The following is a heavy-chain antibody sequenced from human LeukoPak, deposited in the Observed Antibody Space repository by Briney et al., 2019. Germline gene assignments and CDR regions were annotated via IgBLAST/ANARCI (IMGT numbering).Heavy chain of an antibody. Sequence: QPGGSLRLSCAASGFTFSSYGMHWVRQAPGKGLEWVAFIRYDGSNKYYADSVKGRFTISRDNSKNTLYLQMNSLRAEDTAVYYCAKLGDIVVVPAAINLDYWSQGTLVTVSS. D-gene: IGHD2-2*02. CDR1: GFTFSSYG. V-gene: IGHV3-30*02. CDR3: AKLGDIVVVPAAINLDY. J-gene: IGHJ4*02. CDR2: IRYDGSNK.